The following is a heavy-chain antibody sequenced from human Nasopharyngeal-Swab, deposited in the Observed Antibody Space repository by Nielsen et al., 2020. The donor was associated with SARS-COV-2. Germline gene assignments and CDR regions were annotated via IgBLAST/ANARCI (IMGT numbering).Heavy chain of an antibody. D-gene: IGHD1-1*01. J-gene: IGHJ4*02. CDR1: GFTFSSYG. V-gene: IGHV3-30-3*01. Sequence: GESLKISCAASGFTFSSYGMHWVRQAPGKGLQWVAVISYDGSDKYYADSVKGRFTISRDNSKNTLYLQMNSLRAEDTAVYYCAREGGTTETGGTLDYWGQGTLVTVSS. CDR2: ISYDGSDK. CDR3: AREGGTTETGGTLDY.